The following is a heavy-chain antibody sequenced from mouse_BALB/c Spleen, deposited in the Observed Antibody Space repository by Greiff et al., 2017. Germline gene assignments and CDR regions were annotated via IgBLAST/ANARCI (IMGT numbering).Heavy chain of an antibody. CDR2: IDPYNGGT. CDR1: GYSFTDYN. J-gene: IGHJ4*01. CDR3: ARESHTYYDYDKGFPYAMDY. V-gene: IGHV1S135*01. D-gene: IGHD2-4*01. Sequence: EVQLQESGPELVKPGASVKVSCKASGYSFTDYNMYWVKQSHGKSLEWIGYIDPYNGGTSYNQKFKGKATLTVDKSSSTAFMHLNSLTSEDSAVYYCARESHTYYDYDKGFPYAMDYWGQGTSVTVSS.